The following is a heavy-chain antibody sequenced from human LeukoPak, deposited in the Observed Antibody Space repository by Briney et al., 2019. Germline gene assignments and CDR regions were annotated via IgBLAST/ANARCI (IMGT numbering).Heavy chain of an antibody. CDR1: GYTFTSYG. J-gene: IGHJ6*02. CDR3: ARGGGSGDGYNFDYYYGMDV. D-gene: IGHD5-24*01. CDR2: ISAYNGNT. V-gene: IGHV1-18*01. Sequence: ASVKVSCKASGYTFTSYGISWVRQAPGQGLEWMGWISAYNGNTNYAQKLQGRVTMTTDTSTSTAYMELRSLRSGDTAVYYCARGGGSGDGYNFDYYYGMDVWGQGTTVTVSS.